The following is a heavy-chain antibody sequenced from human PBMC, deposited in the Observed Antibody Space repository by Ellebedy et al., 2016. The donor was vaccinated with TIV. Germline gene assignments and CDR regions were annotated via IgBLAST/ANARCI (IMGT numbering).Heavy chain of an antibody. CDR2: IKQDGSEK. CDR3: ARRYFDY. V-gene: IGHV3-7*03. CDR1: GFTFSDYW. Sequence: GGSLRLSXAASGFTFSDYWMSWVRQAPGKGLEWVANIKQDGSEKYYVDSVKGRFTISRDNAKNSLYLQMNSLRVEDTAVYHCARRYFDYWGQGTLVTVSS. J-gene: IGHJ4*02.